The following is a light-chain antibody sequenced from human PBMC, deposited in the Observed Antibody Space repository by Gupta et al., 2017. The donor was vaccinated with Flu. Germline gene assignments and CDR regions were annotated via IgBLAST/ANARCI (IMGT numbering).Light chain of an antibody. Sequence: EIELTQSPATLSLSPGERATLSCRASQGVSTYLAWYQKKPGQAPRLLIYDASNRATGIPARFSGSGSGTNFTLTISSLEPEDFAVYYCQKRSNWPPYTFGQGTRLEI. CDR2: DAS. V-gene: IGKV3-11*01. CDR1: QGVSTY. J-gene: IGKJ2*01. CDR3: QKRSNWPPYT.